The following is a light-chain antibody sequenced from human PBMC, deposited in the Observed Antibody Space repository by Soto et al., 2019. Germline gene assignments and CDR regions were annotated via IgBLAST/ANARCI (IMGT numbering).Light chain of an antibody. Sequence: QSALTQPASGSGSPGPWITISFTGTTADVGVYKYVSWLQQHPGKVPKLLIYDVTSRTSGVSNRFSGSKSGNTASLIISRLQAEDEDDYYCISYTRSDTYVFGTGTKLTVL. V-gene: IGLV2-14*01. CDR2: DVT. J-gene: IGLJ1*01. CDR1: TADVGVYKY. CDR3: ISYTRSDTYV.